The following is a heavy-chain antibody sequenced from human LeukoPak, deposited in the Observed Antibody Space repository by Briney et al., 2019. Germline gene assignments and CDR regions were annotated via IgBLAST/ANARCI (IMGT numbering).Heavy chain of an antibody. J-gene: IGHJ6*02. Sequence: SETLSLTCAVYGGSFSGYYWSWIRQPPGKGLEWIGEINHSGSTNYNPSLKSPVTTSVDTSKNQFSMKLSSVTAADTAVYYCARAGIAVAGTYYYYGMDVWGQGTTVTASS. D-gene: IGHD6-19*01. V-gene: IGHV4-34*01. CDR3: ARAGIAVAGTYYYYGMDV. CDR2: INHSGST. CDR1: GGSFSGYY.